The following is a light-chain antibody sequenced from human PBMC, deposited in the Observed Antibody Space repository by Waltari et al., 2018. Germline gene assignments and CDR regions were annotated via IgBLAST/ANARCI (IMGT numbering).Light chain of an antibody. CDR3: QLRGPWPMYT. V-gene: IGKV1-12*01. J-gene: IGKJ2*01. Sequence: DIQMTQSPSSVSASVGDRVTLTCRASQGISSRLAWYQQKPGKAPKLLIYDASSLHSGVPSRFSGSGSGTEFTLTISSLQPEDFVVYYCQLRGPWPMYTFGQGTKLEIK. CDR2: DAS. CDR1: QGISSR.